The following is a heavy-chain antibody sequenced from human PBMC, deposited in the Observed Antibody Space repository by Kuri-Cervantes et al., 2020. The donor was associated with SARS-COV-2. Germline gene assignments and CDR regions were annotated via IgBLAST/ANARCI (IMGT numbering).Heavy chain of an antibody. J-gene: IGHJ6*02. CDR1: GFTFSSYS. V-gene: IGHV3-30*03. CDR3: ARDSHCSSTSCYTDGMDA. D-gene: IGHD2-2*02. Sequence: GESLKISCAASGFTFSSYSMHWVRQAPGKGLEWVAVISYDGSNKYYADSVKGRFTISRDNSKNTLYLQMNSLRAEDTAVYYCARDSHCSSTSCYTDGMDAWGQGTTVTVSS. CDR2: ISYDGSNK.